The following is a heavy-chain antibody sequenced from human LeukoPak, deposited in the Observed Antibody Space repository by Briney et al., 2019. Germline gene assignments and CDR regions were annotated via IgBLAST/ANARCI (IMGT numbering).Heavy chain of an antibody. V-gene: IGHV4-34*01. CDR3: ARSRSGSYPFDAFDI. Sequence: PSETLSLTCAVYGGSFSGYYWSWIRQPPGKGLEWIGEINHSGSTNYNPSLKSRVTISVDTSKNQFSLKLSSVTAADTAVYYCARSRSGSYPFDAFDIWGQGTMVTVSS. D-gene: IGHD1-26*01. CDR2: INHSGST. J-gene: IGHJ3*02. CDR1: GGSFSGYY.